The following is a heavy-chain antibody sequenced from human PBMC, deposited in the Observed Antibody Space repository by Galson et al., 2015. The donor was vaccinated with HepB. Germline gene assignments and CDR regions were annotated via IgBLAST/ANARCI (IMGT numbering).Heavy chain of an antibody. CDR2: IIPIFGTA. CDR3: ARAPSPIAARPSFDLGYYYYCYMDV. CDR1: GGTFSSYA. Sequence: SVKVSCKASGGTFSSYAISWVRQAPGQGLEWMGGIIPIFGTANYAQKFQGRVTITADESTSTAYMELSSLRSEDTAVYYCARAPSPIAARPSFDLGYYYYCYMDVWGKGTTVTVSS. D-gene: IGHD6-6*01. V-gene: IGHV1-69*13. J-gene: IGHJ6*03.